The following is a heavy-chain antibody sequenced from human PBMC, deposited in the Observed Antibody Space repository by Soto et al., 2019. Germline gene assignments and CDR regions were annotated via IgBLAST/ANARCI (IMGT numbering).Heavy chain of an antibody. V-gene: IGHV3-7*01. CDR1: GFTFSSYW. Sequence: EVQLVESGGGLVQPGGSLRLLCAASGFTFSSYWMTWVRQAPGKGLEWVANIKEDGSGKYYVDSVKGRFTISRDNTKNSLYLQLNSLRAEDTATYYCVKAWYNDVWGYYFDYWGQGTLVTVSS. CDR3: VKAWYNDVWGYYFDY. CDR2: IKEDGSGK. D-gene: IGHD3-10*02. J-gene: IGHJ4*02.